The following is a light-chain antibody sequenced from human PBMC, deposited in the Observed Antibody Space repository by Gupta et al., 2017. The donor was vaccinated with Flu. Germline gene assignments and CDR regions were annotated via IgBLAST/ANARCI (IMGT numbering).Light chain of an antibody. CDR1: SSDVGGYNF. V-gene: IGLV2-8*01. J-gene: IGLJ2*01. Sequence: SALTQPPSASGSPGQSVTISCTGTSSDVGGYNFVSWYQQHPGKAPHLMIYEVSRRPAGAPGLFSGFKSGNTASLTVSGPPAEEEADYYCTSDAGGNILVFGGGTKLTVL. CDR3: TSDAGGNILV. CDR2: EVS.